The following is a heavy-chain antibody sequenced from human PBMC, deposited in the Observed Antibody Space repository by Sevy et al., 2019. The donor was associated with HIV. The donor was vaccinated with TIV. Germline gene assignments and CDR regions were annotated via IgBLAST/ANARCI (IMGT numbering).Heavy chain of an antibody. D-gene: IGHD5-12*01. CDR2: IKEDGSEE. V-gene: IGHV3-7*01. J-gene: IGHJ4*02. CDR1: GFIFNSYW. CDR3: ASEYSFAAFFDY. Sequence: RGSLRLSCEGSGFIFNSYWMSWVRQAPGKGLEWVANIKEDGSEENYVDSVKGRFTISRDNAKNSVYLEMNSLRVEDTAVYFCASEYSFAAFFDYWGQGTRVTVSS.